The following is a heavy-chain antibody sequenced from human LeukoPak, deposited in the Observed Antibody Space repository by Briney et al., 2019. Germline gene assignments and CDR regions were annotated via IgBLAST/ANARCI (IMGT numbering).Heavy chain of an antibody. J-gene: IGHJ4*02. CDR2: MNPYSGNT. D-gene: IGHD6-13*01. Sequence: GASVKVSCKASGYTFTSYDINWVRQATGQGLEWMGWMNPYSGNTGYAQKFQGRVTMTRNTSIGTAYMELSSLRSEDTAVYYCARWGIAAAGTYLVRSLEVDDSWGQGTLVTVSS. CDR3: ARWGIAAAGTYLVRSLEVDDS. V-gene: IGHV1-8*01. CDR1: GYTFTSYD.